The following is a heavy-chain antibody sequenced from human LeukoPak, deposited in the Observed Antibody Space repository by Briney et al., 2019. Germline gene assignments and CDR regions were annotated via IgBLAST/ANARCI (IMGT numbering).Heavy chain of an antibody. J-gene: IGHJ4*02. CDR1: GFTFNNYA. CDR3: AKDAGSNYDFWSGYYKAGSYFDY. V-gene: IGHV3-23*01. D-gene: IGHD3-3*01. CDR2: ISGSGGTT. Sequence: PGGSLRLSCAASGFTFNNYAMNWVRQAPGKGLEWVSVISGSGGTTYYADSVKGRFTISRDNSKNTLYLQMNSLRAEDTAVYYCAKDAGSNYDFWSGYYKAGSYFDYWGQGTLVTVSS.